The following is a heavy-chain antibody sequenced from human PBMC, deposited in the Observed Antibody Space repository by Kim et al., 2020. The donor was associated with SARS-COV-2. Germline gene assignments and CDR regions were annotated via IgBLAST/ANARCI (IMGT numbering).Heavy chain of an antibody. Sequence: GGSLRLSCAASGFTFSSYSMNWVRQAPGKGLEWVSSISSSSSYIYYADSVKGRFTISRDNAKNSLYLQMNSLRAEDTAVYYCASQYYGSGSYYYYYYYYMGVLGKGTTVTVSS. J-gene: IGHJ6*03. D-gene: IGHD3-10*01. CDR3: ASQYYGSGSYYYYYYYYMGV. CDR2: ISSSSSYI. V-gene: IGHV3-21*01. CDR1: GFTFSSYS.